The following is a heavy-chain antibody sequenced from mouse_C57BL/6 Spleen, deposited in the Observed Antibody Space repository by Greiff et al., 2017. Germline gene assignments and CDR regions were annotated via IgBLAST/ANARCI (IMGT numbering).Heavy chain of an antibody. D-gene: IGHD2-1*01. V-gene: IGHV8-8*01. CDR3: ARIENYGIFYAMDY. J-gene: IGHJ4*01. Sequence: QVTLKESGPGILQPSQTLSLTCSFSGFSARTLGRGAGGIRQPSGKGLEWLAHIWWAADKYYTPALKSRLTISKDTSKNQVFLKIANVDTADTATYYCARIENYGIFYAMDYWGQGTSVTVSS. CDR2: IWWAADK. CDR1: GFSARTLGRG.